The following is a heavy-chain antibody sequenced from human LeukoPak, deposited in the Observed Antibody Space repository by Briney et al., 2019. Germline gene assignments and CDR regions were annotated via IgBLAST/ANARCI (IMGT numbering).Heavy chain of an antibody. Sequence: GGSLRLSCAASGFTLSTYAMSWVRQAPGKGLEWVSVISGRGGSTSYADSVKGRFTISRDNSKNTLYLQMNSLRAEDTAVYYCAKDWGYGSGSYYPAYWGQGTPVTVPS. D-gene: IGHD3-10*01. CDR1: GFTLSTYA. CDR3: AKDWGYGSGSYYPAY. V-gene: IGHV3-23*01. CDR2: ISGRGGST. J-gene: IGHJ4*02.